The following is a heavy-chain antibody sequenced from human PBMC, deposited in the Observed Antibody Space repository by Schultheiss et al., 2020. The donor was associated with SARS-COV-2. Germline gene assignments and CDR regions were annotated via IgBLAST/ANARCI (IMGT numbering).Heavy chain of an antibody. CDR2: ISGSGGST. Sequence: GGSLRLSCAASGFTFSSYAMSWVRQAPGKGLEWVSAISGSGGSTYYADSVKGRFTISRDNAKNTLYLQMNSLRAEDTAVYYCAKEVGDGYNWYYFDYWGQGTLVTVSS. V-gene: IGHV3-23*01. D-gene: IGHD5-24*01. J-gene: IGHJ4*02. CDR1: GFTFSSYA. CDR3: AKEVGDGYNWYYFDY.